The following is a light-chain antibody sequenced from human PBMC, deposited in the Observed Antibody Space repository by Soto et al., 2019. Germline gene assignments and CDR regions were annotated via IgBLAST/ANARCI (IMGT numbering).Light chain of an antibody. CDR3: QQRSNWPQGIT. Sequence: EIVLTQSPATLSLSPGERATLSCRASQSVSSYLAWYQQRPGQAPRLLIYDVSNRATGIPARLSGSGSGTDFTLTISSLEPEDFAVYYCQQRSNWPQGITFGQGTRLEIK. CDR1: QSVSSY. J-gene: IGKJ5*01. V-gene: IGKV3-11*01. CDR2: DVS.